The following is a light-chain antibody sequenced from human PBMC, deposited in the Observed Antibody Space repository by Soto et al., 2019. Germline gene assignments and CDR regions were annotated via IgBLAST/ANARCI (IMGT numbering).Light chain of an antibody. CDR1: QSISDT. CDR3: QQYNNWPL. Sequence: EIVMTQSPATLSVSPGGRATLSCRASQSISDTLAWYQQKPGQAPRLLIYGASTRATGIPARFSGSGSGTEFTLAISSLQSEDFAVYYCQQYNNWPLFGGGTKVDIK. CDR2: GAS. V-gene: IGKV3-15*01. J-gene: IGKJ4*01.